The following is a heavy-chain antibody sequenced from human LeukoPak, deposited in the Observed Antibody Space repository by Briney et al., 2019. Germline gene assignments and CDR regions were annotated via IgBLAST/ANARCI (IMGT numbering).Heavy chain of an antibody. CDR3: AREGNYYDSSGPPYFQH. D-gene: IGHD3-22*01. Sequence: SQTLSLTCTVSGGSISSGSYYWSWIRQPAGKGPEWIGRIYTSGSTNYNPSLKSRVTISVDTSKNQFSLKLSSVTAADTAVYYCAREGNYYDSSGPPYFQHWGQGTLVTVSS. J-gene: IGHJ1*01. CDR2: IYTSGST. CDR1: GGSISSGSYY. V-gene: IGHV4-61*02.